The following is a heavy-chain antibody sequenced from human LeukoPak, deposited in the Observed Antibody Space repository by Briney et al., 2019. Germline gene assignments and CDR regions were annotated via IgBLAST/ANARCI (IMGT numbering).Heavy chain of an antibody. CDR1: GFTFSSYA. Sequence: GGSLRLSCAASGFTFSSYAMSWVRQAPGKGLEWVSAISDSGGGIYYADSVKGRFTISRDNPKNTLYLQMNSLRAEDTAVYYCAKSSRNSGSYRRLFDYWGQGTLVTVSS. V-gene: IGHV3-23*01. J-gene: IGHJ4*02. CDR3: AKSSRNSGSYRRLFDY. D-gene: IGHD1-26*01. CDR2: ISDSGGGI.